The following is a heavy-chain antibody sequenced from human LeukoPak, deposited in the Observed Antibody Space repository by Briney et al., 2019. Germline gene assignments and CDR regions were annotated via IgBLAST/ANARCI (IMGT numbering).Heavy chain of an antibody. Sequence: GASVKVSCKASGYTFTGYYMHWVRQAPGKGLEWMGGFDPEDGETIYAQKFQGRVTMTEDTSTDTAYMELSSLRSEDTAVYYCARVIPNSDDFWSGYAFDIWGQGTMVTVSS. D-gene: IGHD3-3*01. CDR2: FDPEDGET. CDR3: ARVIPNSDDFWSGYAFDI. J-gene: IGHJ3*02. V-gene: IGHV1-24*01. CDR1: GYTFTGYY.